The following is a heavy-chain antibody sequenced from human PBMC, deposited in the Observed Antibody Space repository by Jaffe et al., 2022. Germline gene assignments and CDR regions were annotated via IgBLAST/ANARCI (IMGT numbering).Heavy chain of an antibody. CDR1: GFTFSSYS. J-gene: IGHJ5*02. D-gene: IGHD4-17*01. Sequence: EVQLVESGGGLVKPGGSLRLSCAASGFTFSSYSMNWVRQAPGKGLEWVSSISSSSSYIYYADSVKGRFTISRDNAKNSLYLQMNSLRAEDTAVYYCARGIGYGDHDWFDPWGQGTLVTVSS. CDR2: ISSSSSYI. V-gene: IGHV3-21*01. CDR3: ARGIGYGDHDWFDP.